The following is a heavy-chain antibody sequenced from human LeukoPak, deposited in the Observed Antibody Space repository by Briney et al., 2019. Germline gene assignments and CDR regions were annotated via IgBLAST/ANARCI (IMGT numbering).Heavy chain of an antibody. J-gene: IGHJ5*02. CDR2: ISSSGSTI. Sequence: GGSLRLSCAASGFTFSDYYMSWIRQAPGKGLEWVSYISSSGSTIYYADSVKGRLTISRDNAKNSLYLQMNSLRAEDTAVYYCARDSSSWNRFDPWGQGTLVTVSS. D-gene: IGHD6-13*01. CDR1: GFTFSDYY. V-gene: IGHV3-11*01. CDR3: ARDSSSWNRFDP.